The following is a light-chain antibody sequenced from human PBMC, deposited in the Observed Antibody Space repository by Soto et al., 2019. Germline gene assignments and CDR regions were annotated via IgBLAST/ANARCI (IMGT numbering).Light chain of an antibody. CDR2: EVT. Sequence: QSTLTQPASVSGSPGQSITISCTGTSSDVGGFNYVSWYQLHPGKAPKLMIYEVTNRPSGISNRFSGSKSGNTASLTISGLQAEDEADYYCSSYTSSAYVVFGGGTKGHRP. V-gene: IGLV2-14*01. CDR1: SSDVGGFNY. J-gene: IGLJ2*01. CDR3: SSYTSSAYVV.